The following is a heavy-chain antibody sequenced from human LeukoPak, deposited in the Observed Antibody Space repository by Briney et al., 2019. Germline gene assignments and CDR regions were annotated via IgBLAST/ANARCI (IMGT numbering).Heavy chain of an antibody. Sequence: PGGSLRLSCAASGFIFSSYSMNWVRQAPGKGLEWVSSISSSSSYIYYADSVKGRFTISRDNAKNSLYLQMNSLRAEDTAVFYCARDRYYDSSGYYNYFQHWGQGTLVTVSS. D-gene: IGHD3-22*01. CDR3: ARDRYYDSSGYYNYFQH. V-gene: IGHV3-21*01. CDR2: ISSSSSYI. J-gene: IGHJ1*01. CDR1: GFIFSSYS.